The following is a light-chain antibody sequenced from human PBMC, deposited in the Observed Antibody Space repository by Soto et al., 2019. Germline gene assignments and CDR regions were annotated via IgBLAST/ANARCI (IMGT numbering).Light chain of an antibody. Sequence: DIQMTQSPSSLSASVGDRVTITCRASQNSDRHLNWYQQKPGRAPKLLIYVASSLQSGVPSRFSGSGFGTEFTLIISSLQPDAFSTYDCQQSNSVDPDTFGQGTRLEI. J-gene: IGKJ5*01. CDR3: QQSNSVDPDT. V-gene: IGKV1-39*01. CDR2: VAS. CDR1: QNSDRH.